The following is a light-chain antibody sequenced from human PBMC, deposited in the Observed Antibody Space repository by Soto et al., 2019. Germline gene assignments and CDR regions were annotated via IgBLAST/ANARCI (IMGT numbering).Light chain of an antibody. V-gene: IGKV3-20*01. J-gene: IGKJ1*01. CDR3: QQYGSSRT. CDR1: QSVSSSY. CDR2: GAS. Sequence: EIVLTQSPGTLSLSPGERATLSCRASQSVSSSYLAWYQQKPGQAPRLLIYGASSRATGIPDRFSGSESGKDFTLTISRLEPEDFAVYYCQQYGSSRTFGQGTKVEIK.